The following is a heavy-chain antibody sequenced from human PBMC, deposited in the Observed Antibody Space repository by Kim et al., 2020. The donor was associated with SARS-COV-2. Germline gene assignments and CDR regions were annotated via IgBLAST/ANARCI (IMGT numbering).Heavy chain of an antibody. Sequence: GGSLRLSCAASGFTFDDYAMHWVRQAPGKGLEWVSGISWNSGSIGYADSVKGRFTISRDNAKNSLYLQMNSLRAEDTALYYCAKANNEYSSGWYKGFWGQGTMVTVSS. CDR3: AKANNEYSSGWYKGF. CDR1: GFTFDDYA. J-gene: IGHJ3*01. V-gene: IGHV3-9*01. CDR2: ISWNSGSI. D-gene: IGHD6-19*01.